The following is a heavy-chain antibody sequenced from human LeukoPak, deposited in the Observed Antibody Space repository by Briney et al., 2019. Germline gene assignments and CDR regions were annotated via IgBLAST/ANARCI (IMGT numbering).Heavy chain of an antibody. Sequence: GGSLRLSCAASGFIVSSNYMSWVRQAPGKGLEWVSVIYSGGRTYYAASVKGRFTISRDNSKNTLFLQMNSLSAEDTAVYYCARHSSGWYYNWFDPWGRGTLVTVSS. CDR2: IYSGGRT. CDR1: GFIVSSNY. V-gene: IGHV3-66*04. D-gene: IGHD6-19*01. J-gene: IGHJ5*02. CDR3: ARHSSGWYYNWFDP.